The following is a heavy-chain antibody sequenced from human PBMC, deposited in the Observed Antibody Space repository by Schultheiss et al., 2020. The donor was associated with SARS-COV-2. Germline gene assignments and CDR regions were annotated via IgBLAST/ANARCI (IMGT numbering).Heavy chain of an antibody. CDR3: ARDKSQWLVLPYYFDY. D-gene: IGHD6-19*01. CDR2: MNPNSGGT. Sequence: ASVKVSCKASGYTFTSYGISWVRQAPGQGLEWMGWMNPNSGGTNYAQKFQGRVTMTRDTSISTAYMELSRLRSDDTAVYYCARDKSQWLVLPYYFDYWGQGTLVTVSS. CDR1: GYTFTSYG. V-gene: IGHV1-2*02. J-gene: IGHJ4*02.